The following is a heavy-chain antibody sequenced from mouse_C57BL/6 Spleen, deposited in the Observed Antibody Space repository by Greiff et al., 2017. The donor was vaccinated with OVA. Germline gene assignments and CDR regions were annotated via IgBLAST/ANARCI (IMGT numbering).Heavy chain of an antibody. D-gene: IGHD1-1*01. Sequence: EVKVEESGPGLVKPSQSLSLTCSVTGYSITSGYYWNWIRQFPGNKLEWMGYISYDGSNNYNPSLKNRISITRDTSKNQFFLKLNSVTTEDTATYYCALHYGSSPMDYWGQGTSVTVSS. J-gene: IGHJ4*01. CDR1: GYSITSGYY. CDR2: ISYDGSN. V-gene: IGHV3-6*01. CDR3: ALHYGSSPMDY.